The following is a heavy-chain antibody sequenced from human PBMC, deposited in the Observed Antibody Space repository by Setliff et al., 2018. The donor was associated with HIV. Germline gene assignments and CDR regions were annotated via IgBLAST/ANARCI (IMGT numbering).Heavy chain of an antibody. V-gene: IGHV4-59*11. CDR2: IYSTGST. D-gene: IGHD4-17*01. CDR1: GPSINIHY. Sequence: PSETLSLTCTVSGPSINIHYWSWIRQSPGKGFEWIGYIYSTGSTNYNPSLQSRVTISMVAPRNQFSLKVTSVTAADTAVYYCAKGAGFYGDYTFDHWGQGRQVTVPQ. J-gene: IGHJ4*02. CDR3: AKGAGFYGDYTFDH.